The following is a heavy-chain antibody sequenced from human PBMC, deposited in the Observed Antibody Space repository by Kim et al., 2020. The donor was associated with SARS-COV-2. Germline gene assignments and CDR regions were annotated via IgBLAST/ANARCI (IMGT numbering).Heavy chain of an antibody. J-gene: IGHJ3*02. Sequence: GESLKISCKGSGYSFTTYWIGWVRQMPGKGLEWMGIIYPRDSDTRYSPSFQGQVTFSVDKSISTAYLQWSNLKASDTAMYYCARHDYGSGPYNAFDIWGQGTKVTVSS. V-gene: IGHV5-51*01. CDR1: GYSFTTYW. D-gene: IGHD3-10*01. CDR2: IYPRDSDT. CDR3: ARHDYGSGPYNAFDI.